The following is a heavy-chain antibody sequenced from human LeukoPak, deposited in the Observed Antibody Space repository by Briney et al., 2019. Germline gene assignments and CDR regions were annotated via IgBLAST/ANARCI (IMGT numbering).Heavy chain of an antibody. CDR2: IYPGDSDT. V-gene: IGHV5-51*01. J-gene: IGHJ4*02. CDR3: ASTQPYGDYVFDY. D-gene: IGHD4-17*01. CDR1: GYSFTSYW. Sequence: GESLKISCKGSGYSFTSYWIGWVRQMPGKGLEWMGIIYPGDSDTRYSPSFQGQVTISADKSISTAYLQLSSLKASDTAMYYCASTQPYGDYVFDYWGQGTLVTVSS.